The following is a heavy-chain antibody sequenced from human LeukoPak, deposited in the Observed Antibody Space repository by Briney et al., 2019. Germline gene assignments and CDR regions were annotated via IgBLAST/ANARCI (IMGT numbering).Heavy chain of an antibody. CDR3: ARDAQGYCNDGLCSRFFDS. V-gene: IGHV4-4*07. CDR1: GGSISGFH. Sequence: SETLSLTCTVSGGSISGFHWNWIRQPAGRGLEWIGRIYPSESTNYNPSLRSRVTMSVDTSRNHFSLRLTSVPAADTAVYYCARDAQGYCNDGLCSRFFDSWGQGALVTVSS. J-gene: IGHJ4*02. CDR2: IYPSEST. D-gene: IGHD2-8*01.